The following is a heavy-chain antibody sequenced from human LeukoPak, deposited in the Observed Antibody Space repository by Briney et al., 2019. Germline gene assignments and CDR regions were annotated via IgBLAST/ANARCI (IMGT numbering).Heavy chain of an antibody. CDR1: GFTFSSYA. Sequence: SGGSLRLSCAASGFTFSSYAMSWVRQAPGKGREWVSTISSSGGSTYYADSVKGRFTISRDNSKNTLYLQMNSLRAEDTAVYYCAKVVGATTRGYFDYWGQGTLVTVSS. D-gene: IGHD1-26*01. V-gene: IGHV3-23*01. CDR2: ISSSGGST. CDR3: AKVVGATTRGYFDY. J-gene: IGHJ4*02.